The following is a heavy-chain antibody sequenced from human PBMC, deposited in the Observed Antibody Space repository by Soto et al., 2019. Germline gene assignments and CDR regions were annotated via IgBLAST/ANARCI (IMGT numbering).Heavy chain of an antibody. CDR2: TYYRSKWYN. CDR3: ARDGELAYCGGDCPYFDY. CDR1: GDSVSSNSAA. Sequence: PSQTLSLTCAISGDSVSSNSAAWNWIRQSPSRGLEWLGRTYYRSKWYNDYAVSVKSRITINPDTSKNQFSLQLNSVTPEDTAVDYCARDGELAYCGGDCPYFDYWGQGTLVTVSS. V-gene: IGHV6-1*01. D-gene: IGHD2-21*01. J-gene: IGHJ4*01.